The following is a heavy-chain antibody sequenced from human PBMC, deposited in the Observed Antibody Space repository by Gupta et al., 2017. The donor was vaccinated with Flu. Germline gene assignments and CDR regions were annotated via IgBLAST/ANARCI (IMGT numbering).Heavy chain of an antibody. J-gene: IGHJ4*02. V-gene: IGHV3-48*02. Sequence: EVQLVESGGGLVQPGGSLRLSCAASEFTFSSYSMTWVRQAPGKGLEWVSYISSSSSNIYYADSVKGRFTISRDNAKNSLYLQMNSLRDEDTAVYYCARVHSYGTESGFDYWGQGTLVTVSS. CDR2: ISSSSSNI. CDR3: ARVHSYGTESGFDY. CDR1: EFTFSSYS. D-gene: IGHD5-18*01.